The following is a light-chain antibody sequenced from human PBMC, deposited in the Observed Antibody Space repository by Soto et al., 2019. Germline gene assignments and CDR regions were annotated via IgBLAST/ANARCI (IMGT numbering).Light chain of an antibody. J-gene: IGKJ1*01. CDR1: QSLSSRN. CDR3: QQYGSSPWT. Sequence: ELVLTQSPGTLSLSPGERATLSCRASQSLSSRNLAWYQQKPGQAPRPLIYGASSRAIGIPDRFSGSESGTDFTLTISRLEPEDFAVYYCQQYGSSPWTFGQGTKVDIK. V-gene: IGKV3-20*01. CDR2: GAS.